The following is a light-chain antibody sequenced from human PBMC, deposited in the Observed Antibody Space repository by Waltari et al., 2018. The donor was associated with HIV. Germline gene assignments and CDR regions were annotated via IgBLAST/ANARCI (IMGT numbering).Light chain of an antibody. J-gene: IGKJ2*01. Sequence: DIQMTQSPSSLSASVGDRVTITCQASQDISNYLNWYQQKPGKAPKLLIYDASNLETGVPSRFSGSGSGTEFTFTISSLQPEDIATYYCQQYVNVPYTFGQGTKLEIK. CDR2: DAS. CDR1: QDISNY. V-gene: IGKV1-33*01. CDR3: QQYVNVPYT.